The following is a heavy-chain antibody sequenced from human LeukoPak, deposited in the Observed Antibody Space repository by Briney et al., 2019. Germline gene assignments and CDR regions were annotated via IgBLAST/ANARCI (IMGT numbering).Heavy chain of an antibody. CDR1: GFTFSTYW. D-gene: IGHD3-3*01. J-gene: IGHJ4*02. V-gene: IGHV3-7*01. Sequence: TGGSLRLSCAASGFTFSTYWMSWVRQAPGKGLEWVANIKQDGSEQYYVDSVKGRFTISRDNAKNSPYLQMNTLRPEDTAVYYCARERQNKDFWSGGDYWGQGTLVTVSS. CDR3: ARERQNKDFWSGGDY. CDR2: IKQDGSEQ.